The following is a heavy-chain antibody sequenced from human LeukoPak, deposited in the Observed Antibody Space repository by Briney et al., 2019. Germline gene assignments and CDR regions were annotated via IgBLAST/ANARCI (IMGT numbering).Heavy chain of an antibody. CDR1: GGSFSGYY. Sequence: PSETLSLTCAVYGGSFSGYYWSWIRQPPGKGLEWIGEINHSGSTNYNPSLKSRVTISVDTSKNQFSLKLSSVTAADTAVYYCARDGYSYGVGAFDIWGQGTMVTVSS. V-gene: IGHV4-34*01. CDR3: ARDGYSYGVGAFDI. D-gene: IGHD5-18*01. CDR2: INHSGST. J-gene: IGHJ3*02.